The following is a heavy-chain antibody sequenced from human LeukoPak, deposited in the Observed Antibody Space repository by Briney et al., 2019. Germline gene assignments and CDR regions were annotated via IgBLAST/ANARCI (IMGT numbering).Heavy chain of an antibody. D-gene: IGHD2/OR15-2a*01. J-gene: IGHJ4*02. Sequence: GGSLRLSCAASGSTFSSYSMNWVRQAPGKGLGWVSSISSSSSYIYYADSVKGRFTISRDNSKNTLYLQMSSLRAEDTAVYYCARDLGVGAYLLFDYITSGLDSWGQGTLVTVSS. CDR2: ISSSSSYI. V-gene: IGHV3-21*01. CDR3: ARDLGVGAYLLFDYITSGLDS. CDR1: GSTFSSYS.